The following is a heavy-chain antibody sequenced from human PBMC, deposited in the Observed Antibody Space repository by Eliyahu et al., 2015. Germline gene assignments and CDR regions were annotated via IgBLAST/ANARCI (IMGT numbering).Heavy chain of an antibody. CDR3: ARVYSSNWLAKXSLDY. D-gene: IGHD6-13*01. V-gene: IGHV4-38-2*02. J-gene: IGHJ4*02. CDR1: GYSVSSDYY. CDR2: SHPXGGI. Sequence: QVQLQESGPRLVKPSETLSLTCTVXGYSVSSDYYWAWIRQPPGKGLEWIGSSHPXGGIYYXPSLKSRVTTSVDTAKNQLSLRLSSVTAADTAVYYCARVYSSNWLAKXSLDYWGQGTLVTVSA.